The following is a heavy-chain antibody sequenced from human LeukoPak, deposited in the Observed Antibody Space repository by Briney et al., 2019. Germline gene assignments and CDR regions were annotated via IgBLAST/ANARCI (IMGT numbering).Heavy chain of an antibody. CDR1: GFTFSSYA. Sequence: PGGSLRLSCAASGFTFSSYAMSWVRQAPGKGLEWVAVISYDGSNKYYADSVKGRFTISRDNSKNTLYLQMNSLRAEDTAVYYCARVLHFGWYYDFLEWLSPNYYGMDVWGQGTTVTVSS. CDR3: ARVLHFGWYYDFLEWLSPNYYGMDV. J-gene: IGHJ6*02. V-gene: IGHV3-30-3*01. CDR2: ISYDGSNK. D-gene: IGHD3-3*01.